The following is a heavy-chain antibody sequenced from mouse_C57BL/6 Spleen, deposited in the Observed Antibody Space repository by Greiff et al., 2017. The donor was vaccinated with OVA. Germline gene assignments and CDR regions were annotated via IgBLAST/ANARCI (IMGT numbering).Heavy chain of an antibody. D-gene: IGHD3-3*01. CDR1: GYTFTDYE. V-gene: IGHV1-15*01. CDR2: IDPETGGT. Sequence: VQLQQSGAELVRPGASVTLSCKASGYTFTDYEMHWVKQTPVHGLEWIGAIDPETGGTAYNQKFKGKAILTADKSSSTAYMELRSLTSEDSAVYYCTGTTWYFDYWGQGTTLTVSS. J-gene: IGHJ2*01. CDR3: TGTTWYFDY.